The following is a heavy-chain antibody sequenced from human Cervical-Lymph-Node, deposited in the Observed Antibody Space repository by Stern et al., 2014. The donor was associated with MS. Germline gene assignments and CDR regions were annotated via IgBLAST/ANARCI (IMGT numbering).Heavy chain of an antibody. J-gene: IGHJ6*02. CDR1: GGTFSSYA. V-gene: IGHV1-69*01. CDR3: ARGELKEGLVRGMDV. CDR2: VIPICGTA. Sequence: VQLVESGAEVKKPGSSVKVSCKASGGTFSSYAISWVRQAPGQGLEWMGGVIPICGTANYAQKVQGRVTITADESTSTAYMELSSLRSEDTAVYYCARGELKEGLVRGMDVWGQGTTVTVSS. D-gene: IGHD1-26*01.